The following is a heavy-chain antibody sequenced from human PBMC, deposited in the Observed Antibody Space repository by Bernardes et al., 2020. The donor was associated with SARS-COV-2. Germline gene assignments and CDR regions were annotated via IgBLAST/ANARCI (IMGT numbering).Heavy chain of an antibody. V-gene: IGHV3-23*01. Sequence: GGSLRLSCAASGFTFSSYAMNWVRQAPGKGLEWVSAISRSSGSTYYADSVKGRFTISRDNSKNTLYLLMNNLRAEDTAVYYCAKDLRQQLLPQEFDCWGQGTLVTVSS. J-gene: IGHJ4*02. CDR1: GFTFSSYA. D-gene: IGHD6-13*01. CDR2: ISRSSGST. CDR3: AKDLRQQLLPQEFDC.